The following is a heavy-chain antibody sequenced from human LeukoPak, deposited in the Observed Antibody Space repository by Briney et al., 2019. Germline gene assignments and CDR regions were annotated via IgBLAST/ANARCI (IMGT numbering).Heavy chain of an antibody. J-gene: IGHJ3*01. V-gene: IGHV3-21*04. CDR3: AKDFYRLGEFDAFDL. Sequence: KTGGSLRLSCAASGFTFSSYSMNWVRQAPGKGLEWVSSISSSSSYIYYAASVKGRFTISRDNAKSSLYLQMNSLRAEDTALYYCAKDFYRLGEFDAFDLWGQGTMVIVSS. CDR1: GFTFSSYS. CDR2: ISSSSSYI. D-gene: IGHD3-16*01.